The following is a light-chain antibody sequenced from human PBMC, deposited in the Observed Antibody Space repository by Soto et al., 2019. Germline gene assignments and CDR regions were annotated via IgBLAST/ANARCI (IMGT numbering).Light chain of an antibody. CDR1: SGYSNYK. CDR2: VGTGGIVG. Sequence: QPVLTQPPSASASLGASVTLTCTLSSGYSNYKVDWYQQRPGKGPRFVMRVGTGGIVGSKGDGSPDRFSVLGSGLNRYPTIKNIQEEDESAYHCGADHGSGSNVVVVFGGGTKLTVL. CDR3: GADHGSGSNVVVV. V-gene: IGLV9-49*01. J-gene: IGLJ2*01.